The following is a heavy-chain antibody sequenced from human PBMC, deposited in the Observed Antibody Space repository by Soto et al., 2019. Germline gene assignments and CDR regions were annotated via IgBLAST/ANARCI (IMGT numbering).Heavy chain of an antibody. CDR3: ARDLRYCSRTSGYSVAYYGMDV. CDR1: GYTFTGYY. J-gene: IGHJ6*02. D-gene: IGHD2-2*02. V-gene: IGHV1-2*02. CDR2: INPNSGGT. Sequence: GASVKVSCKASGYTFTGYYMHWVRQAPGQGLEWMGWINPNSGGTNYAQKFQGRVTMTRDTSISTAYIELSRLRSDDTAVYYCARDLRYCSRTSGYSVAYYGMDVWGQGTTVTVCS.